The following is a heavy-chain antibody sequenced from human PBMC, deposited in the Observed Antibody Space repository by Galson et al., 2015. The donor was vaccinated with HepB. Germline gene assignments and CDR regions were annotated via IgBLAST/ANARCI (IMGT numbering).Heavy chain of an antibody. CDR3: ARGTSSSCLDY. J-gene: IGHJ4*02. V-gene: IGHV1-2*05. Sequence: SVKVSCKASGYTFTGHYMHWVRQTPGQGLEWMGRINPNSGATDYAQKFQGRVAMTRDTSISTAYMELSRLRSDDTVVYCCARGTSSSCLDYWGQGTLVTVSS. D-gene: IGHD6-13*01. CDR1: GYTFTGHY. CDR2: INPNSGAT.